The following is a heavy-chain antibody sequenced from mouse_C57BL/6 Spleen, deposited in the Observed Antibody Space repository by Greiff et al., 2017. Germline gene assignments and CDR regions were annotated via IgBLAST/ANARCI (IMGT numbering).Heavy chain of an antibody. Sequence: EVQGVESGGGLVKPGGSLKLSCAASGFTFSSYAMSWVRQTPEKRLEWVATISDGGSYTYYPDNVKGRFTISRDNAKNNLYLQMSHLKSEDTAMYYCARGDYESWFAYWGQGTLVTVSA. J-gene: IGHJ3*01. D-gene: IGHD2-4*01. CDR3: ARGDYESWFAY. V-gene: IGHV5-4*01. CDR2: ISDGGSYT. CDR1: GFTFSSYA.